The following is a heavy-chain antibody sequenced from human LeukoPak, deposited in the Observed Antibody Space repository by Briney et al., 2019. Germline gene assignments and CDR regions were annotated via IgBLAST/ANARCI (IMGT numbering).Heavy chain of an antibody. Sequence: SETLSLTCAVYGGSFSGYYWSWIRQPPGKGLEWIGEINHSGSTNYNPSLKSRVTISVDTSKNQFSLKLSSVTAADTAVYYCAXXXDYSSSPNWFDPWGQGTLVTVSS. J-gene: IGHJ5*02. CDR1: GGSFSGYY. D-gene: IGHD6-6*01. CDR2: INHSGST. V-gene: IGHV4-34*01. CDR3: AXXXDYSSSPNWFDP.